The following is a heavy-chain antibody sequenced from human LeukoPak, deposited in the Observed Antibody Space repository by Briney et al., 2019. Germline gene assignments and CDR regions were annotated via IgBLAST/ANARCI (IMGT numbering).Heavy chain of an antibody. CDR2: IYTSGST. V-gene: IGHV4-4*07. Sequence: PSETLSLTCTVSGGSISSYYWSWIRQPAGKGLEWIGRIYTSGSTNYNPPLKSRVTMSIDTTEDQVSLTIRSVTAADTAFYYCARRDISSGWSFDYWGQGTLVTVSS. CDR1: GGSISSYY. J-gene: IGHJ4*02. D-gene: IGHD6-19*01. CDR3: ARRDISSGWSFDY.